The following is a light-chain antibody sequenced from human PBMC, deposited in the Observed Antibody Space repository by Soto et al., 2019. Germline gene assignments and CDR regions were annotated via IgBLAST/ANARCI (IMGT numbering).Light chain of an antibody. V-gene: IGKV1-9*01. J-gene: IGKJ4*01. Sequence: DIQLTQSPSFLSASVGDRVTISCRASQGISDYLAWYQQKPGKAPKLLIYGASTLQSGVPSRFSGSASWTEFTLTISRLQPEDFATYFCQQFNAYPLTFGGGTKLEIK. CDR2: GAS. CDR3: QQFNAYPLT. CDR1: QGISDY.